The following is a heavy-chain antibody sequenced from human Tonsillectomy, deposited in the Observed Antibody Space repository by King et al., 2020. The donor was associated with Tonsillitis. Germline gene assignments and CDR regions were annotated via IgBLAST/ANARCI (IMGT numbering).Heavy chain of an antibody. D-gene: IGHD3-10*01. CDR1: GFTFSSYS. Sequence: VQLVESGGGLVQPGGSLRLSCAASGFTFSSYSMNWVRQAPGKGLEWVSYISSSSSTIYYADSVKGRFTISRDNAKNSLYLQMNSLRAEDTAVYYCARDGYGSGSYYNPPTGMDVWGQGTTVTVSS. V-gene: IGHV3-48*01. CDR2: ISSSSSTI. J-gene: IGHJ6*02. CDR3: ARDGYGSGSYYNPPTGMDV.